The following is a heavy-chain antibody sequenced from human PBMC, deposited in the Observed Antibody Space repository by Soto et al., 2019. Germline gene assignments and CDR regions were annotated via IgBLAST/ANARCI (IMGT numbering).Heavy chain of an antibody. D-gene: IGHD2-21*01. CDR2: ISYDGSNK. V-gene: IGHV3-30*18. J-gene: IGHJ4*02. CDR1: GFTFSSYG. CDR3: AKHKGALDY. Sequence: PGGSLRLSCAASGFTFSSYGMHWVRQAPGKGLEWVAVISYDGSNKYYADSVKGRFTISRDNSKNTLYLQMNSLRAEDTAVYYCAKHKGALDYWGQGTLVTVSS.